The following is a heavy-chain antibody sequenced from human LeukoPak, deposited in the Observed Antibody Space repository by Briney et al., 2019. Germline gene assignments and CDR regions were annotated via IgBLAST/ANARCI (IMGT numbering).Heavy chain of an antibody. CDR1: GGSFSGYY. V-gene: IGHV4-34*01. D-gene: IGHD4-17*01. CDR2: INHSGST. Sequence: PSETLSLTCAVYGGSFSGYYWSWIRQPPGKGLEWIGEINHSGSTNYNPSLKSRVTISVDTSKNQFSLKLSSVTAADTAVYYCARSYGDYSGADYWGQGTLVTVSS. J-gene: IGHJ4*02. CDR3: ARSYGDYSGADY.